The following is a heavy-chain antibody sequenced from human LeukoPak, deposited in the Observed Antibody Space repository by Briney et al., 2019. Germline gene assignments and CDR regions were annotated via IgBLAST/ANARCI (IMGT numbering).Heavy chain of an antibody. CDR3: ARGFFGQLLSRFRAFDI. CDR1: GGSISSGSYY. J-gene: IGHJ3*02. CDR2: IYTSGST. V-gene: IGHV4-61*02. D-gene: IGHD2-2*01. Sequence: SETLSLTCTVSGGSISSGSYYRSWIRQPAGKGLEWIGRIYTSGSTNYNPSLKSRVTISVDTSKNQFSLKLSSVTAADTAVYYCARGFFGQLLSRFRAFDIWGQGTMVTVSS.